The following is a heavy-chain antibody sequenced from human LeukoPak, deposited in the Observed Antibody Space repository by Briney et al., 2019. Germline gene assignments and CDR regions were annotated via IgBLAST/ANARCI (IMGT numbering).Heavy chain of an antibody. Sequence: GGSLRLSCAASGFTFSSYWMHWVRQAPGKGLVWVSRINSDGSSTIYADSVKGRFTISRDNAKNTLYLQMNSLRAEDTAVYYCARMQAGWLRSFDYWGQGTLVTVSS. CDR3: ARMQAGWLRSFDY. CDR2: INSDGSST. D-gene: IGHD5-18*01. CDR1: GFTFSSYW. V-gene: IGHV3-74*01. J-gene: IGHJ4*02.